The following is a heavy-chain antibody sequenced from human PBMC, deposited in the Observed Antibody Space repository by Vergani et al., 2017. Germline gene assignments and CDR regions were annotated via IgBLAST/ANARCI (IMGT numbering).Heavy chain of an antibody. D-gene: IGHD3-3*01. J-gene: IGHJ2*01. V-gene: IGHV3-30-3*01. CDR3: ARADYDFWSGYPLSWYFDL. Sequence: QVQLVESGGGVVQPGRSLRLSCAASGFTFSSYAMHWVRQAPGKGLEWVEVISYDGSNKYYADSVKGRFTISRDNSKNTLYLQMNSLRAEDTAVYYCARADYDFWSGYPLSWYFDLWGRGTLVTVSS. CDR2: ISYDGSNK. CDR1: GFTFSSYA.